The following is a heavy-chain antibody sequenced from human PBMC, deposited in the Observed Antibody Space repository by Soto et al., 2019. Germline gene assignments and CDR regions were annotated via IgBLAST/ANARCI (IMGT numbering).Heavy chain of an antibody. Sequence: QVQVQESGPGLVRPSETLSLTCTVSGGSISSRDSYWGWIRQPPGKGLEWIGSFHYSGSTYYNPSLKSRVTLSVDTSKNQLSLRVTSVTAADTAVYYCARVFGRSHFDYWGQGTRVTVSS. V-gene: IGHV4-39*01. CDR2: FHYSGST. D-gene: IGHD3-16*01. CDR1: GGSISSRDSY. CDR3: ARVFGRSHFDY. J-gene: IGHJ4*02.